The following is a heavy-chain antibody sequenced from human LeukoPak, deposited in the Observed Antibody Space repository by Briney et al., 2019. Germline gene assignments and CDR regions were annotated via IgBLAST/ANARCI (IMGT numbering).Heavy chain of an antibody. J-gene: IGHJ4*02. CDR1: GYTLTSYG. D-gene: IGHD3-22*01. CDR3: ARDLGSNFYYALDY. Sequence: VASVKVSCKASGYTLTSYGISWVRQAPGQGLEWMGWISGYNGNTNYEQKVQGRVTMTTDTSTNTAYMELRSLRSDDTAVYYCARDLGSNFYYALDYWGQGTLVTVSS. CDR2: ISGYNGNT. V-gene: IGHV1-18*01.